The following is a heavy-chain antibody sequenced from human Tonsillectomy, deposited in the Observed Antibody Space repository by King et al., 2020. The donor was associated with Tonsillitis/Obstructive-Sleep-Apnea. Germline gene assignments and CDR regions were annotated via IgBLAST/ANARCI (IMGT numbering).Heavy chain of an antibody. CDR1: GFSLSTIGMC. J-gene: IGHJ4*02. V-gene: IGHV2-70*11. D-gene: IGHD3-22*01. Sequence: VTLKESGPALVKPTQTLTLTCTFSGFSLSTIGMCVSWVRQPPGKALEWLARIDWEDDKYYSTSLKTRLTISKDTSKHQVVLTMTNMDPVDTATYYCARSSFFDTSGYHFDYWGQGTLVTVSS. CDR3: ARSSFFDTSGYHFDY. CDR2: IDWEDDK.